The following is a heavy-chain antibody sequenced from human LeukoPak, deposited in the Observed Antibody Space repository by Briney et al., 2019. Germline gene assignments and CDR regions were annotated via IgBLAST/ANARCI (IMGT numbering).Heavy chain of an antibody. CDR2: TYYRTKWYS. Sequence: SQTLSLTCAISGDSVSRTNAAWNWIRQSPSRGLEWLGRTYYRTKWYSDSAISVRSRIIINPDTSKNQFSLQLNSVTPEDTAVYYCARGASGMTVVLFDQWGQGTPVTVPS. V-gene: IGHV6-1*01. CDR1: GDSVSRTNAA. J-gene: IGHJ4*02. CDR3: ARGASGMTVVLFDQ. D-gene: IGHD6-19*01.